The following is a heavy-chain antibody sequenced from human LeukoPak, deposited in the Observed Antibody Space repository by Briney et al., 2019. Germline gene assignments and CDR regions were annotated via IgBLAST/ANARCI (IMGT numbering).Heavy chain of an antibody. V-gene: IGHV3-53*01. CDR2: IYSGGLT. CDR3: ARDEVTSGGGLES. CDR1: GSAVNTNF. D-gene: IGHD3-16*01. Sequence: AGSLRLSCAASGSAVNTNFMHWVRQAPGKGLEWISVIYSGGLTYYADSVKGRFTISRDNSKNTLYLHMNSLRAEDTAVYYCARDEVTSGGGLESWGQGTLVIVSS. J-gene: IGHJ4*02.